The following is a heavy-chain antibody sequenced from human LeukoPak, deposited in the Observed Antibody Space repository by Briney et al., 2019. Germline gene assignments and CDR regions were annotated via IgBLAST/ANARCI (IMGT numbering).Heavy chain of an antibody. D-gene: IGHD3-22*01. CDR2: IYHSGST. CDR1: GGSISSRNW. J-gene: IGHJ6*03. CDR3: AREDYYDSSGYYPPPSYYYYYYYMDV. V-gene: IGHV4-4*02. Sequence: SGTLSLTCAVSGGSISSRNWWSWVRQPPGKGLEWIGEIYHSGSTNYNPSLKTRVTISVDKSKNQFSLKLSSVTAADTAVYYCAREDYYDSSGYYPPPSYYYYYYYMDVWGKGTTVTVSS.